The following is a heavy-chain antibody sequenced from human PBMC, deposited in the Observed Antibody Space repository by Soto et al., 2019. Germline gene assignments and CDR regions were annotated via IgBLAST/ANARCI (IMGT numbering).Heavy chain of an antibody. CDR2: ISGSGGRT. CDR3: AKDGLWSPHTYYYYDMDV. D-gene: IGHD3-10*01. V-gene: IGHV3-23*01. Sequence: EVQLLESGGGLVQPGGSLRLSCAASGFTFSSYAMSWVRQAPGKGLEWVSAISGSGGRTYYAGSVKGRFTISRDNSKNTLYLQMNSLRAEDTAVYYCAKDGLWSPHTYYYYDMDVWGQGTTVTVSS. CDR1: GFTFSSYA. J-gene: IGHJ6*02.